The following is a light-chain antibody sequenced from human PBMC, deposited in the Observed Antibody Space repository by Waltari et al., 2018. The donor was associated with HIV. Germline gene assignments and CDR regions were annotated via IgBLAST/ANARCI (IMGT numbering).Light chain of an antibody. Sequence: QSVLTQPASVSGSPGQSITISCTGTNSDVGGYGYVSWYQQHPGTAPKPIIYEVTNRPSGVSDRFSGSKSANTASLTISGLRAEDEADYYCSSFTYTSTVVFGGGTKLTVL. CDR2: EVT. CDR3: SSFTYTSTVV. J-gene: IGLJ2*01. CDR1: NSDVGGYGY. V-gene: IGLV2-14*01.